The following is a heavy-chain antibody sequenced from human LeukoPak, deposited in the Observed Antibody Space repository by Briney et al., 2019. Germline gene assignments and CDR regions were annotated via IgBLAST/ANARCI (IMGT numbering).Heavy chain of an antibody. CDR3: TRVYGSGTYTFDY. CDR1: GFTFRIFG. V-gene: IGHV3-48*04. D-gene: IGHD3-10*01. CDR2: IDARSGIT. Sequence: GGSLRLSCAASGFTFRIFGLNWVRQAPGKGPEWVSYIDARSGITYYADSVQGRFTISRDDARESVFLQMDGLRVDDTAVYYCTRVYGSGTYTFDYWGQGTLVTVSS. J-gene: IGHJ4*02.